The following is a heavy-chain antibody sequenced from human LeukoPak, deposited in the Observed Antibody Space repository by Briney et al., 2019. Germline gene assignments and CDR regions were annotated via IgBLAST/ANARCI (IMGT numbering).Heavy chain of an antibody. CDR1: GFTFSSYS. J-gene: IGHJ4*02. Sequence: GGSLRLSCAASGFTFSSYSMNWVRQAPGKGLEWVSSISSSSSYIYYADSVKGRFTISRDDAKNSLYLQMNSLRAEDTAVYYCARDSSSGGSCYSCYFDYWGQGTLVTVSS. CDR3: ARDSSSGGSCYSCYFDY. CDR2: ISSSSSYI. V-gene: IGHV3-21*01. D-gene: IGHD2-15*01.